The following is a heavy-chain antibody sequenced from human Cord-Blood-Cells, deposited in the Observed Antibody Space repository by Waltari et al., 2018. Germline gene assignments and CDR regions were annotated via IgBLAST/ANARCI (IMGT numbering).Heavy chain of an antibody. CDR1: GGSISSGGYY. J-gene: IGHJ4*02. CDR3: ARAPDYGDYLGSAIDD. D-gene: IGHD4-17*01. Sequence: QVQLQESGPGLVKPSQTLSLTCTVSGGSISSGGYYWSWIRQHPGKGLEWIGYIYYSGSAYYNTSLKSRVTISVDTSKNQFSLKLSSVTAADTAVYYCARAPDYGDYLGSAIDDWGQGTLVTVSS. CDR2: IYYSGSA. V-gene: IGHV4-31*03.